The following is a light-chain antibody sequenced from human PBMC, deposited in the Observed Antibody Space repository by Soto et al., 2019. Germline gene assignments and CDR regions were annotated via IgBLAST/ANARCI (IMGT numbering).Light chain of an antibody. CDR1: QSLSRSS. V-gene: IGKV3-20*01. CDR2: GAS. Sequence: LSPGDRATLSCRASQSLSRSSLAWYQQKPGRAPRLLIYGASSRATGIPDRSSGSGSGTDFTLTISRLEPEDFAVYYCQQYGSSPRTFGQGTKVDI. J-gene: IGKJ1*01. CDR3: QQYGSSPRT.